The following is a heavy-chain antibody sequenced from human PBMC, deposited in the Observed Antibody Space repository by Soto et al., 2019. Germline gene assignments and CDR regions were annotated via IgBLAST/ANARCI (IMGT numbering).Heavy chain of an antibody. D-gene: IGHD4-17*01. V-gene: IGHV3-7*03. J-gene: IGHJ1*01. CDR2: IRQDGGEK. CDR1: GYTLSNYY. CDR3: ASVPDYAPHPEY. Sequence: WGSLRLSSRASGYTLSNYYIVWVRQASGKGLEWVANIRQDGGEKYYVDSVKGRFTISRDNTQNSMYLQMNSLRAEDTSVYSCASVPDYAPHPEYWGHGIFVTVSS.